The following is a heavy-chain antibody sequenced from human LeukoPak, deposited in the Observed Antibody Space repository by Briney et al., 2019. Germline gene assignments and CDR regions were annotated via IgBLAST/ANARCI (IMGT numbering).Heavy chain of an antibody. J-gene: IGHJ4*02. CDR2: VGGGGQRT. Sequence: PGRSLRLSCAASGLSFGAHAMHWVRQAPGMGLEWVSGVGGGGQRTHYADSVKGRFTISRDNSKNTLYLQMNSLRAEDTAVYYCAKDRGYYVDTGTINFWGQGTLVTVSS. V-gene: IGHV3-23*01. CDR3: AKDRGYYVDTGTINF. CDR1: GLSFGAHA. D-gene: IGHD2-15*01.